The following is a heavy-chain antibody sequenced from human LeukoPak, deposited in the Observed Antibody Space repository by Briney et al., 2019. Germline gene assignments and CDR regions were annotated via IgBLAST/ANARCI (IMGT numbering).Heavy chain of an antibody. Sequence: GGSLRLSCAASGXTFSTYALHWVRQAPGKGLEWVVGISFDGSNKYYADSVKGRFTISRDDSKNTLYLQMNSLRAEDTAVYYCAKEGYYGSGSFPDYWGQGTLVTVSS. D-gene: IGHD3-10*01. CDR2: ISFDGSNK. CDR3: AKEGYYGSGSFPDY. CDR1: GXTFSTYA. J-gene: IGHJ4*02. V-gene: IGHV3-30-3*01.